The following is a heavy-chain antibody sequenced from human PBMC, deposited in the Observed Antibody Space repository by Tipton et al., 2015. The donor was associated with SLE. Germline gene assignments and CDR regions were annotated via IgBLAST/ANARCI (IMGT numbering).Heavy chain of an antibody. CDR1: GGSFSDYY. D-gene: IGHD6-13*01. CDR3: AREGVAAAGRYWYFDL. V-gene: IGHV4-34*01. J-gene: IGHJ2*01. Sequence: TLSLTCAVYGGSFSDYYWNWIRQPPGKGLEWIGEIKHSGSTNYNPSLKSRVTISVDTSKNQFSLKLSSVTAADTAVYYCAREGVAAAGRYWYFDLWGRGTLVTVSS. CDR2: IKHSGST.